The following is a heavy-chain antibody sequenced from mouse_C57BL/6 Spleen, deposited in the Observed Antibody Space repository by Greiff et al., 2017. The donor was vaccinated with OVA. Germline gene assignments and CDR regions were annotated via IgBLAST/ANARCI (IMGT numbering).Heavy chain of an antibody. CDR1: GYTFTSYW. D-gene: IGHD2-4*01. V-gene: IGHV1-5*01. CDR2: IYPGNSDT. J-gene: IGHJ3*01. Sequence: EVQLQQSGTVLARPGASVKMSCKTSGYTFTSYWMHWVKQRPGQGLEWIGAIYPGNSDTSYNQKFKGKAKLTAVTSASTAYKELSSLTNEDSAVYYCTRSGYDYEDLFAYWGQGTLVTVSA. CDR3: TRSGYDYEDLFAY.